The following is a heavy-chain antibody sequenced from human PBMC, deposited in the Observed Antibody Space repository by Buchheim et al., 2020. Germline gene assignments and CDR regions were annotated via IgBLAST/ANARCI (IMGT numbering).Heavy chain of an antibody. CDR3: AKPYYYDSSGYYLFDY. V-gene: IGHV3-30*18. Sequence: QVQLVESGGGVVQPGRSLRLSCAASGFTFSSYGMHWVRQAPGKGLEWVAIISYDGSNKYYADSVKGRFTISRDNSKNTLYRQMNSLRAEDTAVYYCAKPYYYDSSGYYLFDYWGQGTL. D-gene: IGHD3-22*01. CDR2: ISYDGSNK. CDR1: GFTFSSYG. J-gene: IGHJ4*02.